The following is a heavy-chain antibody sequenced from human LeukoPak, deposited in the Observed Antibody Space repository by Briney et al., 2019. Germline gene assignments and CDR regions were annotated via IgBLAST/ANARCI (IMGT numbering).Heavy chain of an antibody. CDR2: IKYDGSEK. CDR1: GLSFSGQW. Sequence: GGSLRLSCTASGLSFSGQWMNWVRQSPGQGLEWVANIKYDGSEKYYVDSVKGRFTISREDAKNSLSLQMNSLRTEDTALYYCAKDSSSPGENWFDPWGQGTLVTVSS. V-gene: IGHV3-7*03. CDR3: AKDSSSPGENWFDP. J-gene: IGHJ5*02. D-gene: IGHD6-6*01.